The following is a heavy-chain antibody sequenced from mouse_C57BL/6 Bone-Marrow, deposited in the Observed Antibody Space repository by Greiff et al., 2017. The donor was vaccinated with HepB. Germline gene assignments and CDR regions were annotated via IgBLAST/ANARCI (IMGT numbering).Heavy chain of an antibody. CDR3: ARYYGSSYHYYAMDY. CDR2: IYPGSGNT. J-gene: IGHJ4*01. V-gene: IGHV1-76*01. CDR1: GYTFTDYY. D-gene: IGHD1-1*01. Sequence: QVHVKQSGAELVRPGASVKLSCKASGYTFTDYYINWVKQRPGQGLEWIARIYPGSGNTYYNEKFKGKATLTAEKSSSTAYMQLSSLTSEDSAVYFCARYYGSSYHYYAMDYWGQGTSVTVSS.